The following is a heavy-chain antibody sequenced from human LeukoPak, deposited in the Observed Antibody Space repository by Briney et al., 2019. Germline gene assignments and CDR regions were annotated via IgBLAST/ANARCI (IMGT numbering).Heavy chain of an antibody. V-gene: IGHV3-30-3*01. CDR3: ARPGGTRDT. CDR2: ISYDGSNK. J-gene: IGHJ5*02. Sequence: GGSLRLSCAASGFTFSSYAMHWVRQAPGKGLEWVAVISYDGSNKYYADSVKGRFTISRDNAKNSLYLQMNSLRAEDTAVYYCARPGGTRDTWGQGTLVTVSS. CDR1: GFTFSSYA.